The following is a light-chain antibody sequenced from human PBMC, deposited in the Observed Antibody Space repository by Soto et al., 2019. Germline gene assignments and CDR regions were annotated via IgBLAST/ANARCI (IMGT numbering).Light chain of an antibody. J-gene: IGKJ4*01. V-gene: IGKV1-9*01. Sequence: DIQLTQSPSFLSASLGDRVTITCRASQAINSNLAWYQQKSGKAPKILIYPASNLQSGVPSRFSGSISGTEFTLTISSLQPGDFATYYCQQLNTYPLSFGGGTKVEIK. CDR1: QAINSN. CDR2: PAS. CDR3: QQLNTYPLS.